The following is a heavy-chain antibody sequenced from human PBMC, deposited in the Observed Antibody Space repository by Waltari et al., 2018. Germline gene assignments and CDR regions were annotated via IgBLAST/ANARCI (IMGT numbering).Heavy chain of an antibody. D-gene: IGHD2-15*01. J-gene: IGHJ6*03. CDR1: GGSISSGGYY. V-gene: IGHV4-31*01. CDR2: IYYSGST. CDR3: ARGKVVVAATPPYYYYYMDV. Sequence: QVQLQESGPGLVKPSQTLSLTCTVSGGSISSGGYYWRWIRQHPGKGMEWIGYIYYSGSTYYNPSLKSLVTISVDTSKNQFSLKLSSVTAADTAVYYCARGKVVVAATPPYYYYYMDVWGKGTTVTVSS.